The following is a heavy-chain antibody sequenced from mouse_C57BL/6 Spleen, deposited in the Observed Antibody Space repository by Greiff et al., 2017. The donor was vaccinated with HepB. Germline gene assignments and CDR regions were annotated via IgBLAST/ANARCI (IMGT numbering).Heavy chain of an antibody. CDR2: IYPGSGNT. D-gene: IGHD2-4*01. Sequence: VQLQQSGPELVKPGASVKISCKASGYSFTSYYIHWVKQRPGQGLEWIGWIYPGSGNTKYNEKFKGKATLTADTSSSTAYMQLSSLTSEDSAVYYCARGDDYDEYYYAMDYWGQGTSVTVSS. J-gene: IGHJ4*01. CDR1: GYSFTSYY. V-gene: IGHV1-66*01. CDR3: ARGDDYDEYYYAMDY.